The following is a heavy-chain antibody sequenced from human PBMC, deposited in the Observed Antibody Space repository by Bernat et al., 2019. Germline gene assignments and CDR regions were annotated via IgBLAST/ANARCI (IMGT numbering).Heavy chain of an antibody. D-gene: IGHD1-26*01. Sequence: QVQLVESGGGVVQAGRSLRLSCAASGYTFSKSGMHWVRQAPGKGLEWVAVIWGDGSKKFYADSVKGRFSISKDDSKNTLYLQMNSLTAEDTAVYYCAKGDIRWYSCNYWGQGTLVTVSS. CDR3: AKGDIRWYSCNY. V-gene: IGHV3-33*06. CDR2: IWGDGSKK. J-gene: IGHJ4*02. CDR1: GYTFSKSG.